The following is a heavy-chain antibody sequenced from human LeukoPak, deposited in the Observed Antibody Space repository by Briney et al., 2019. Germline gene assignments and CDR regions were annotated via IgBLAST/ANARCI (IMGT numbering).Heavy chain of an antibody. CDR1: GFTFSSYS. CDR2: ISSSSSYI. V-gene: IGHV3-21*01. J-gene: IGHJ6*03. D-gene: IGHD1-7*01. CDR3: ARLTEDWNYSGLAYYYYYYMDV. Sequence: PGGSLRLSCAASGFTFSSYSMNWVRQAPGKGLEWVSSISSSSSYIYYADSVKGRFTISRDNAKSSLYLQMNSLRAEDTAVYYCARLTEDWNYSGLAYYYYYYMDVWGKGTTVTVSS.